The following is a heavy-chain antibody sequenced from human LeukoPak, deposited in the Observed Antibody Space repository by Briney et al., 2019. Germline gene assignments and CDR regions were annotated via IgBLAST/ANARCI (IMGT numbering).Heavy chain of an antibody. CDR1: XYXLXELS. J-gene: IGHJ6*02. CDR2: FDPEDGET. Sequence: VTVXFTVSXYXLXELSMHWVRQAPGKGREWMGGFDPEDGETIYAQKFQGRVTMTEDTSTDTAYMELSSLRSEDTAVYYCATLPGTVTRYYYYGMDVWGQGTTVTVSS. CDR3: ATLPGTVTRYYYYGMDV. V-gene: IGHV1-24*01. D-gene: IGHD4-17*01.